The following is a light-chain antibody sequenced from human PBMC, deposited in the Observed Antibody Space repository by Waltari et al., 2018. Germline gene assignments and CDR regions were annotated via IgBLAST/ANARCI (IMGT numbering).Light chain of an antibody. CDR1: SSDVGVHNY. CDR2: AVN. V-gene: IGLV2-14*03. Sequence: QSALTQPASVSGSPGQSITISCTGTSSDVGVHNYVSWYQQHPGKAPKLMIYAVNKRPSGVSDGFSGARSGNTASLTISGLQAEDEADYYCSSYTTSNTWVFGGGTKLTVL. J-gene: IGLJ3*02. CDR3: SSYTTSNTWV.